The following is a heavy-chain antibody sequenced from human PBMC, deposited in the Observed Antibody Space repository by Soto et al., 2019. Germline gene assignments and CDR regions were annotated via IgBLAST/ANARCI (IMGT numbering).Heavy chain of an antibody. J-gene: IGHJ6*02. CDR1: GDSISSGNKY. V-gene: IGHV4-30-4*01. CDR2: IFSSGTT. CDR3: ARVPSPFDYYYAMDV. D-gene: IGHD3-16*01. Sequence: TLSLTCTVSGDSISSGNKYWSWIRQAPGKGLEWIGYIFSSGTTYYNPSLKSRLTMSLDTSQNQFSLRLASVTDADSAVYYCARVPSPFDYYYAMDVWGQGTTVTVSS.